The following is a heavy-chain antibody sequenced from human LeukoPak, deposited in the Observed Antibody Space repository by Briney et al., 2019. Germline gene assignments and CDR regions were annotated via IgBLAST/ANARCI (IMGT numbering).Heavy chain of an antibody. Sequence: SETLSLTCTVSGGSISSSSYYWGWIRQPPGKGLEWIGYIYYSGSTNYSPSLKSRVTISVDTSKNQFSLKLSSVTAADTAVYYCSRGYYYYYMDVWGKGTTVTVSS. V-gene: IGHV4-61*05. J-gene: IGHJ6*03. D-gene: IGHD3-10*01. CDR1: GGSISSSSYY. CDR2: IYYSGST. CDR3: SRGYYYYYMDV.